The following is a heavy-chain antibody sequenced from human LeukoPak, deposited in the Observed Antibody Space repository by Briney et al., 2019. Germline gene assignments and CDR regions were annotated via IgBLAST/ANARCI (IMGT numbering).Heavy chain of an antibody. CDR2: VHSSGST. D-gene: IGHD5-24*01. CDR3: TRGGGWLIDF. J-gene: IGHJ4*02. Sequence: PSETLSLTCDVSGDSGSSSGSYWSGWFRQPPGKGLEWIGYVHSSGSTKYNSSLGSRATISMDTSKNQFSLKLGSVTAACTAVYFCTRGGGWLIDFWGRGTLVTVSS. V-gene: IGHV4-61*01. CDR1: GDSGSSSGSYW.